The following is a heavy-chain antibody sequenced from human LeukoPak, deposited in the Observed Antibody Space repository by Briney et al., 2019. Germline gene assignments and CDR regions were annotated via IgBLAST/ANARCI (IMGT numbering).Heavy chain of an antibody. Sequence: GRSLRFSCAASGFTFSSYGMHWVRQAPGKGLEWVAVISYDGSNKYYADSVKGRFTISRDNSKNTLYLQMNSLRAEDTAVYYCAKDRDDILTTYYFDYWGQGTLVTVSS. D-gene: IGHD3-9*01. J-gene: IGHJ4*02. CDR2: ISYDGSNK. CDR1: GFTFSSYG. V-gene: IGHV3-30*18. CDR3: AKDRDDILTTYYFDY.